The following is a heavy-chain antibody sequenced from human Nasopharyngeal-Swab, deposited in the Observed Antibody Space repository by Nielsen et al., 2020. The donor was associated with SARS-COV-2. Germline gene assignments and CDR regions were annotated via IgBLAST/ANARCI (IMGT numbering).Heavy chain of an antibody. D-gene: IGHD2-2*03. Sequence: WVRQAPGQGLEWMGRINPNSGGTNYAQKSQGRVTMTRDTSISTAYMELSRLRSDDTAVYYCASGGGYCSSTSCSNWFDPWGQGTLVTVSS. J-gene: IGHJ5*02. CDR3: ASGGGYCSSTSCSNWFDP. V-gene: IGHV1-2*06. CDR2: INPNSGGT.